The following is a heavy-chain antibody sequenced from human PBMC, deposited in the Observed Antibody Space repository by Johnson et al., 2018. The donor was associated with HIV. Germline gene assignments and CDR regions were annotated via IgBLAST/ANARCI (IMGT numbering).Heavy chain of an antibody. J-gene: IGHJ3*02. V-gene: IGHV3-30-3*01. D-gene: IGHD1-1*01. CDR2: ISYDGSNK. Sequence: VQLVESGGGLIQPGGSLRLSCAASGFTFSSYAMHWVRQAPGKGLEWVAVISYDGSNKYYADSVKGRFTISRDNSKNTLYLQMNSLRAEETAVYYCARDRGGTRGAFDIWGQGTMVTVSS. CDR1: GFTFSSYA. CDR3: ARDRGGTRGAFDI.